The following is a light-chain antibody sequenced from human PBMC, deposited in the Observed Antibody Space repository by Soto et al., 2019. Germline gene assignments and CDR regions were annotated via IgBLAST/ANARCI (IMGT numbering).Light chain of an antibody. CDR1: SSNIGAGYD. J-gene: IGLJ1*01. Sequence: QSVLTQPPSVSGAPGQRVTISCTGGSSNIGAGYDVHWYQQLPGTAPKLLIYGNSNRPSGVPDRFSGSKSGTSASLAITGLLAEDEADYYCQSYDSSLSDHYVFGTGTKLTVL. V-gene: IGLV1-40*01. CDR3: QSYDSSLSDHYV. CDR2: GNS.